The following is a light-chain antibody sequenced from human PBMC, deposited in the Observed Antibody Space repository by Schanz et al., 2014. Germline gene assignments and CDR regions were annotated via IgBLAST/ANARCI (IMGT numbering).Light chain of an antibody. CDR1: SSDVGGYNY. V-gene: IGLV2-8*01. CDR3: CSFAGSSTYV. CDR2: DVS. J-gene: IGLJ1*01. Sequence: QSALTQPPSASGSPGQSVTISCTGTSSDVGGYNYVSWYQQHPGKAPKLMIYDVSKRPSGVPDRFSGSKSGNTASLTISGLQADDEADYYCCSFAGSSTYVFGTGTKLTVL.